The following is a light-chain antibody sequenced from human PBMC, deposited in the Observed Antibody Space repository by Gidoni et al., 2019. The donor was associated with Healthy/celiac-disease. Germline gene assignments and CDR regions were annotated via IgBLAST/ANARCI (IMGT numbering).Light chain of an antibody. CDR3: QSYDSSAHVV. CDR2: EDN. Sequence: NLMLTQPHSVSESPGKTVTISCTGSSGSIASNYVQLYQQRPGSAPTTVIYEDNQRPSGVPDRFSGSIDSSSNSASLTISGLKTEDEADYYCQSYDSSAHVVFGGGTKLTVL. V-gene: IGLV6-57*02. J-gene: IGLJ2*01. CDR1: SGSIASNY.